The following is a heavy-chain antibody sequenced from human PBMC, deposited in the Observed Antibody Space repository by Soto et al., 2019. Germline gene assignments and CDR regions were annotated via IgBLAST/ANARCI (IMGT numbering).Heavy chain of an antibody. V-gene: IGHV4-31*03. Sequence: PSETLSLTCTVSGGSISSGGYYWSWIRQHPGKGLEWIGYIYYSGSTYYNPSLKSRVTISVDTSKNQFSLKLSSVTAADTAVYYCARGKGYYYGSGSFYWGAHMDVWGQGTTVTVSS. D-gene: IGHD3-10*01. CDR3: ARGKGYYYGSGSFYWGAHMDV. CDR2: IYYSGST. J-gene: IGHJ6*02. CDR1: GGSISSGGYY.